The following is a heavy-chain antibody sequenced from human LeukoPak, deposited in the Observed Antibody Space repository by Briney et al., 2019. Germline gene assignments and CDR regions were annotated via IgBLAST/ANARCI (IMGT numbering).Heavy chain of an antibody. V-gene: IGHV4-30-4*01. CDR3: ARHTRLSTDPFDY. Sequence: PSETLSLTCTVSGGSISSGDYYWSWIRQPPGKGLEWIGYIYYSGSTYYNPSLKSRVTISVDTSKNQFSLKLSFVTAADTAVYYCARHTRLSTDPFDYWGQGTLVTVSS. J-gene: IGHJ4*02. D-gene: IGHD3-16*01. CDR1: GGSISSGDYY. CDR2: IYYSGST.